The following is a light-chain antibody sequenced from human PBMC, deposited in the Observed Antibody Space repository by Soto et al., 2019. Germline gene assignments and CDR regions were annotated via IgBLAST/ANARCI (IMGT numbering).Light chain of an antibody. CDR1: RGISSW. CDR2: AAS. J-gene: IGKJ4*01. Sequence: DIQMTQSPSSVSASVGDRVTISCRASRGISSWLVWYQQKPGKAPKLLIYAASTLQSGVPSRFSGSGSGTEFTLTISSLQPEGFATYYCQQASSFPLTFGGGTKVDIK. V-gene: IGKV1-12*01. CDR3: QQASSFPLT.